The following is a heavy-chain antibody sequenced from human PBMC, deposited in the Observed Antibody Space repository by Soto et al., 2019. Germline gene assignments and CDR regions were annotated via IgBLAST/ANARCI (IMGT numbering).Heavy chain of an antibody. CDR2: IIPILGIA. J-gene: IGHJ4*02. Sequence: QVQLVQSGAEVKKPGSSVKVSCKASGGTFSSYTISWVRQAPGQGLEWMGRIIPILGIANYAQKFQGRVTLTADKATSTAYMELSSLRSEDTAVYYCASAESNSHWGQGTLVTVSS. V-gene: IGHV1-69*02. D-gene: IGHD2-21*01. CDR1: GGTFSSYT. CDR3: ASAESNSH.